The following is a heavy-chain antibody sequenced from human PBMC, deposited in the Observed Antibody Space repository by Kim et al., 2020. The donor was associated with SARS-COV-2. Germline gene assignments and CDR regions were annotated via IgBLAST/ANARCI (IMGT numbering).Heavy chain of an antibody. J-gene: IGHJ6*02. D-gene: IGHD3-3*01. CDR3: AREIGLRFLEWLSPTLYYYYGMDV. CDR1: GFTFSDYY. V-gene: IGHV3-11*05. CDR2: ISSSSSYT. Sequence: GGSLRLSCAASGFTFSDYYMSWIRQAPGKGLEWVSYISSSSSYTNYADSVKGRFTISRDNAKNSLYLQMNSLRAEDTAVYYCAREIGLRFLEWLSPTLYYYYGMDVWGQGATVPVSS.